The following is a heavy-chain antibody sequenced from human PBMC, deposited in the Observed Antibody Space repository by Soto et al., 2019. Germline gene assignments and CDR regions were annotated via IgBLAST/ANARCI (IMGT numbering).Heavy chain of an antibody. V-gene: IGHV4-4*02. J-gene: IGHJ4*02. CDR3: ASLIAATSY. CDR1: SGSISSSNW. Sequence: TSETLSLTCAVSSGSISSSNWWSWVRQPPGKGLEWIGDIYHSGSTNYNPSLKSRVTISVDKSKNQFSLKLSSVTAADTAVYYYASLIAATSYWGQGTLVTVSS. CDR2: IYHSGST. D-gene: IGHD6-13*01.